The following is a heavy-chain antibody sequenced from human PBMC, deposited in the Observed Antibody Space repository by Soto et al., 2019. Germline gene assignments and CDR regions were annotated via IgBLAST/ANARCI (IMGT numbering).Heavy chain of an antibody. CDR2: ISYDGSNK. V-gene: IGHV3-30*18. CDR3: AKGITKWFGEYTLPPYYYYYGMDV. D-gene: IGHD3-10*01. J-gene: IGHJ6*02. CDR1: GFTFSSYG. Sequence: QVQLVESGGGVVQPGRSLRLSCAASGFTFSSYGMHWVRQAPGKGLEWVAVISYDGSNKYYADSVKGRFTISRDNSKNTLYLQMNSLRAEDTAVYYCAKGITKWFGEYTLPPYYYYYGMDVWGQGTTVTVSS.